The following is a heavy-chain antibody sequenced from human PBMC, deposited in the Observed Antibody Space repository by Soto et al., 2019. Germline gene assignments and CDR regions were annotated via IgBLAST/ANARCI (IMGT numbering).Heavy chain of an antibody. CDR3: ARLVAAAGSGYFDF. V-gene: IGHV5-51*01. J-gene: IGHJ4*02. CDR1: GYSLDSHW. D-gene: IGHD6-13*01. CDR2: IYPGDSDT. Sequence: GESLKISCKGSGYSLDSHWIGWVRQMPGKGLEWMGIIYPGDSDTTYSPSFQGQVTLSVDNSISTAYLQWSSLRASDTAIYYCARLVAAAGSGYFDFWGQGTRVTVS.